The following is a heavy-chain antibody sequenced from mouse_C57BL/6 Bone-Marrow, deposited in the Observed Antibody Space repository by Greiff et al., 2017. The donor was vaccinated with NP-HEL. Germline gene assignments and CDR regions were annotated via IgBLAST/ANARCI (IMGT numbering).Heavy chain of an antibody. CDR1: GYAFRSSW. J-gene: IGHJ3*01. V-gene: IGHV1-82*01. Sequence: VQLQESGPELVKPGASVKISCKASGYAFRSSWMNWVKQRPGKGLEWIGRIYPGDGDTNYNGKFKGKATLTADKSSSTAYMQLSSLTSEDSAVYYCATGFAYWGQGTLVTVSA. CDR2: IYPGDGDT. CDR3: ATGFAY.